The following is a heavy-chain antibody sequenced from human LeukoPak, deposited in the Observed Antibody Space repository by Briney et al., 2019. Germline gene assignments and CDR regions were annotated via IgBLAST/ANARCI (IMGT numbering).Heavy chain of an antibody. CDR2: IYSGGST. CDR3: ARRGNSGYSLDY. CDR1: GFTVSNSY. Sequence: PGGSLRLSCAASGFTVSNSYISWVRQAPGKGLEWVSVIYSGGSTYYADSVKGRFTISRGNSKNTLYLQMNSLRAEDTAMYYCARRGNSGYSLDYWGQGTLVTVSS. D-gene: IGHD3-22*01. V-gene: IGHV3-53*01. J-gene: IGHJ4*02.